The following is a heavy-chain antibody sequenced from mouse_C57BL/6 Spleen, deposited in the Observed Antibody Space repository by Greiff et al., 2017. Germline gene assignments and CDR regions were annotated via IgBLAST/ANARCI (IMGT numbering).Heavy chain of an antibody. J-gene: IGHJ3*01. Sequence: VQLQQSGPELVKPGASVKISCKASGYSFTGYYMNWVKQSPEKSLEWIGEINPSTGGTTYNQKFKAKATLTVDKSSSTAYMQLKSLTSEDSAVYYCARSSSGRFAYWGQGTLVTVSA. CDR1: GYSFTGYY. V-gene: IGHV1-42*01. CDR3: ARSSSGRFAY. D-gene: IGHD3-2*02. CDR2: INPSTGGT.